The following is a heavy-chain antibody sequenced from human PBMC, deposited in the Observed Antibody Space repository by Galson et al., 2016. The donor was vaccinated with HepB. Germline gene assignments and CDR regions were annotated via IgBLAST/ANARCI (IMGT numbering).Heavy chain of an antibody. CDR3: ARGDRYGPNFYYYYYMDV. Sequence: SETLSLTCTVSGGSISSGGYYRSWIRQHPGKGLEWIGEIDHDGDTNYSPSLRSRLTISVDTSKSQFSLKLISVTAADTGVYYCARGDRYGPNFYYYYYMDVWDKGTTVIVSS. CDR2: IDHDGDT. CDR1: GGSISSGGYY. D-gene: IGHD5-18*01. V-gene: IGHV4-39*07. J-gene: IGHJ6*03.